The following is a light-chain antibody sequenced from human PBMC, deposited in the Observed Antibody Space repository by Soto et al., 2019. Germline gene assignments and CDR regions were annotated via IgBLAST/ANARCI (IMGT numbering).Light chain of an antibody. J-gene: IGLJ1*01. CDR1: ISDVGGYNY. Sequence: QSALTQPASVSGSPGQSITISCTGTISDVGGYNYVSWYQQHPGKAPKLMIFDVSNRLSGVSNRFSGSKSGYTASLTISGLQAEDEADYYCSSYTSSSTYVFGTGTKLTVL. V-gene: IGLV2-14*03. CDR2: DVS. CDR3: SSYTSSSTYV.